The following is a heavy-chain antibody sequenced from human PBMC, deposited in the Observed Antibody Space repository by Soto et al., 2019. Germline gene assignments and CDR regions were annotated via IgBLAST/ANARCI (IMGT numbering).Heavy chain of an antibody. Sequence: EVQLLESGGGLVQPGGSLRLSCAASGFTFSSYAMSWVRQAPGKGLDWVSAISGSGGSTYYADSVKGRFTISRDNSKNTLYLQMNSLRAEDTAVYYCAKDVRGYCSGGSCYSGFDYWGQGTLVTVSS. CDR1: GFTFSSYA. CDR3: AKDVRGYCSGGSCYSGFDY. V-gene: IGHV3-23*01. CDR2: ISGSGGST. D-gene: IGHD2-15*01. J-gene: IGHJ4*02.